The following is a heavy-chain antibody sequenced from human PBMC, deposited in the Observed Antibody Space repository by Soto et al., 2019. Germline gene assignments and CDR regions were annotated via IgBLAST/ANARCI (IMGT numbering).Heavy chain of an antibody. CDR2: ISYDGSNK. CDR3: ARATTTVTTAYYFDY. D-gene: IGHD4-17*01. J-gene: IGHJ4*02. V-gene: IGHV3-30-3*01. CDR1: GFTFSSYA. Sequence: QVQLVESGGGVVQPGRSLRLSCAASGFTFSSYAMHWVRQAPGKGLEWVAVISYDGSNKYYADSVKGRFTISRDNSKNTLYLQMNSLRAEDTAVYYCARATTTVTTAYYFDYWGQGTLVTVSS.